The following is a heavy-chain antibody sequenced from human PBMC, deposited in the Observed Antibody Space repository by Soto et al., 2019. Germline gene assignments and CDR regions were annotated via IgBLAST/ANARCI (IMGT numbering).Heavy chain of an antibody. CDR2: IYYSGST. D-gene: IGHD2-2*01. CDR3: ARRVRCSSTSCLEHYYYYYYMDV. CDR1: GGSISSSSYY. Sequence: PSETLSLTCTVSGGSISSSSYYWGWIRQPPGKGTESIGSIYYSGSTYYNTSLESRVTISVDTSKNQFSLKLNSVTAADTDVYYCARRVRCSSTSCLEHYYYYYYMDVWGKGTTVTVSS. V-gene: IGHV4-39*01. J-gene: IGHJ6*03.